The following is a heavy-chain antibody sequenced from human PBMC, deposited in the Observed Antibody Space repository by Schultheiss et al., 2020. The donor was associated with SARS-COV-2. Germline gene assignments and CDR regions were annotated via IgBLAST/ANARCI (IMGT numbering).Heavy chain of an antibody. J-gene: IGHJ4*02. CDR3: AREGGIVGATGGWD. V-gene: IGHV3-30*07. CDR2: ISYDGSNK. CDR1: GFTFSSYW. Sequence: GGSLRLSCAASGFTFSSYWMSWVRQAPGKGLEWVAVISYDGSNKYYADSVKGRFTISRDNAKNSLYLQMNSLRDEDTAVYYCAREGGIVGATGGWDWGQGTLVTVSS. D-gene: IGHD1-26*01.